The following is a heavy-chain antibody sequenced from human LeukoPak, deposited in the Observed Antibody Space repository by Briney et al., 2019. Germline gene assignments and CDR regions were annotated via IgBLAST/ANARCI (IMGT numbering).Heavy chain of an antibody. V-gene: IGHV4-39*01. Sequence: SETLSLTCTVSGGSISSSSYYWGWIRQPPGKGLEWIGSIYYSGSTYYNPSLKSRVTISVDTSKNQFSLKLSSVTAADTAVYYCARGDYDFWSGYSYYFDYWGQGTLSPSPQ. J-gene: IGHJ4*02. CDR1: GGSISSSSYY. CDR2: IYYSGST. CDR3: ARGDYDFWSGYSYYFDY. D-gene: IGHD3-3*01.